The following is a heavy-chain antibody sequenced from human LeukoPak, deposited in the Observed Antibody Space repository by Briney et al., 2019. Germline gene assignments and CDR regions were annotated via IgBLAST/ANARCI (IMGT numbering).Heavy chain of an antibody. CDR3: ARGTSVLRYFDWLLYDY. CDR2: INHSGST. D-gene: IGHD3-9*01. Sequence: PSETLSLTCAVYGGSFSGYYWSWIRQPPGKGLEWIGEINHSGSTNYNPSLKSRVTISVDTSKNQFSLKLSSVTAADTAVYYCARGTSVLRYFDWLLYDYWGQGTLVIVSS. J-gene: IGHJ4*02. V-gene: IGHV4-34*01. CDR1: GGSFSGYY.